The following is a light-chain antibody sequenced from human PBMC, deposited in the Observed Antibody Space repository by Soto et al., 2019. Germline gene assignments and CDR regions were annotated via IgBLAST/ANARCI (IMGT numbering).Light chain of an antibody. V-gene: IGKV3-20*01. J-gene: IGKJ1*01. CDR3: QQYDNWPWT. CDR1: QSIGSGY. Sequence: EIVLAQSPGTLSLSPGERATLPCSSSQSIGSGYLAWYQQNPGQAPRLLIYGASRRATGFPARFSGSGSGTDFTLTISSLQSEDFAVYYCQQYDNWPWTFGQGTKV. CDR2: GAS.